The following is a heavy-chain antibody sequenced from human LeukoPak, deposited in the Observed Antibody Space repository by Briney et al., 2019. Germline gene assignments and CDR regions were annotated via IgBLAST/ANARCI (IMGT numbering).Heavy chain of an antibody. V-gene: IGHV3-48*01. CDR3: ALTYDSSGYHPLRGAFDI. CDR2: ISSSSSTI. Sequence: GGSLRLSCAASGFTFSSYSMNWVRQAPGKGLEWVSYISSSSSTIYYADSVKGRFTISRDNAKNSLYLQMNSLRAEDTAVYYCALTYDSSGYHPLRGAFDIWGQGTMVTVSS. D-gene: IGHD3-22*01. J-gene: IGHJ3*02. CDR1: GFTFSSYS.